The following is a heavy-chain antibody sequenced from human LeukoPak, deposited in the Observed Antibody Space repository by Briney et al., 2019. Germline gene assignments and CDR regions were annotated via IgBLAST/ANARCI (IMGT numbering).Heavy chain of an antibody. Sequence: SGPTLVNPTQTLTLTCTFSGFSVTTSEVGVGWIRQPPGEALEWLALIYWNDDKRYSPSLQSRLTITKDTSRNQVVLTMTNMDPVDTATYYCAHKTDDWFDTWGQGTLVTVSS. J-gene: IGHJ5*02. CDR3: AHKTDDWFDT. CDR2: IYWNDDK. V-gene: IGHV2-5*01. CDR1: GFSVTTSEVG. D-gene: IGHD1-14*01.